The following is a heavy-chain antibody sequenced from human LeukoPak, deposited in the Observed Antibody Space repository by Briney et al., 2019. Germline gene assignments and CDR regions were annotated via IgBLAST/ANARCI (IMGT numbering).Heavy chain of an antibody. Sequence: GGSLRLSCAASGFTFSSYSMNWVRQAPGKRLEWVSSISSSSSYIYYADSVKGRFTISRDNAKNSLYLQMNSLRAEDTAVYYCARAFYDSSGYYFDYWGQGTLVTVSS. V-gene: IGHV3-21*01. CDR3: ARAFYDSSGYYFDY. CDR1: GFTFSSYS. D-gene: IGHD3-22*01. J-gene: IGHJ4*02. CDR2: ISSSSSYI.